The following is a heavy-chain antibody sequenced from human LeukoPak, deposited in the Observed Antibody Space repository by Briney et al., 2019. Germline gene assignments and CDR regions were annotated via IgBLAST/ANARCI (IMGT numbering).Heavy chain of an antibody. CDR2: IYPGDSDT. V-gene: IGHV5-51*01. CDR1: GYDFTTYW. D-gene: IGHD2-2*01. CDR3: ALRGCSSTSCSYFDP. J-gene: IGHJ5*02. Sequence: GESLKISCKGSGYDFTTYWIGWVRQKPGKGLEWMGIIYPGDSDTRYSPSFQGQVTISADKSISTAYLQWSSLKASDTAIYYCALRGCSSTSCSYFDPWGQGTLVTVSS.